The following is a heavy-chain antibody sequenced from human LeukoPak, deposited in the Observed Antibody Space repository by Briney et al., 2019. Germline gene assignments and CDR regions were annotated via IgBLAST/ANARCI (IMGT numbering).Heavy chain of an antibody. D-gene: IGHD5-12*01. Sequence: GGSLRLSCAAPGFTVSSNYMSWVRQAPGKGLEWVSVIYSGGSTYYADSVKGRFTISGDNSKNTLYLQMDSLRAEDTAVYYCARAGGYGRYFDYWGQGTLVTVSS. CDR2: IYSGGST. CDR1: GFTVSSNY. J-gene: IGHJ4*02. CDR3: ARAGGYGRYFDY. V-gene: IGHV3-53*01.